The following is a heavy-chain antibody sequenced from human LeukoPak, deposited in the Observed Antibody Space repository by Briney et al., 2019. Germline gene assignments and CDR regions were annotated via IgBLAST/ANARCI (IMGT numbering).Heavy chain of an antibody. CDR1: GGSISSYY. V-gene: IGHV4-59*01. J-gene: IGHJ4*02. D-gene: IGHD3-16*01. CDR2: IYYSGST. Sequence: SETLSLTCTVSGGSISSYYWSWIRQPPGKGLEWIGYIYYSGSTNYKPSLKSRVTISVDTSKNQFSLKLSSVTAADTAVYYCARVGSRKGPFDYWGQGTWSPSPQ. CDR3: ARVGSRKGPFDY.